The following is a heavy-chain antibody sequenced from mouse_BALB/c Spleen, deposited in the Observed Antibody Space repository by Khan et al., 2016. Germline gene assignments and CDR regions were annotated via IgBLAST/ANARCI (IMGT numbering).Heavy chain of an antibody. CDR3: AEAAFDV. CDR1: GFSLTSYG. CDR2: IWAGGST. J-gene: IGHJ1*01. Sequence: QMQLEEAGPGLVAPSQSLSITCTVSGFSLTSYGVHWVRQPPGKGLEWLGVIWAGGSTNYNSALMSRLIISKDNSRNKVFLKMNRLQTGDTAMYYCAEAAFDVWGAGTTVAVAS. V-gene: IGHV2-9*02.